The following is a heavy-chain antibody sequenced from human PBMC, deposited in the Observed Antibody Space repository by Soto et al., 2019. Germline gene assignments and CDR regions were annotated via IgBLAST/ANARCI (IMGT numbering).Heavy chain of an antibody. D-gene: IGHD3-22*01. Sequence: QVQLVQSGAEVKKPGASVKVSCKASGYTFTSYYMHWVRQAPGQGLEWMGIINPSGGSTSYAQKFQGSVTMTRDTSTSTVYMELSSLRSEDTAVYYCARDDTYYYDSSGYTQENYWGQGTLVTVSS. CDR3: ARDDTYYYDSSGYTQENY. CDR1: GYTFTSYY. CDR2: INPSGGST. J-gene: IGHJ4*02. V-gene: IGHV1-46*01.